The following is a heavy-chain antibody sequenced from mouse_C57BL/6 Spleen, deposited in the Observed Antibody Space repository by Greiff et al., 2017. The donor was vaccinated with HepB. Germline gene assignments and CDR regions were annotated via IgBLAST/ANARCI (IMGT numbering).Heavy chain of an antibody. CDR1: GYTFTSYW. CDR2: IHPNSGST. V-gene: IGHV1-64*01. Sequence: VKLQQPGAELVKPGASVKLSCKASGYTFTSYWMHWVKQRPGQGLEWIGMIHPNSGSTNYNEKFKSKATLTVDKSSSTAYMQLSSLTSEDSAVYYCARSRIYYDYDLAMDYWGQGTSVTVSS. CDR3: ARSRIYYDYDLAMDY. J-gene: IGHJ4*01. D-gene: IGHD2-4*01.